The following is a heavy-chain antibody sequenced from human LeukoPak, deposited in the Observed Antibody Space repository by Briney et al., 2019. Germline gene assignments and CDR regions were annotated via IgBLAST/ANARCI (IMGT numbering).Heavy chain of an antibody. D-gene: IGHD2-2*01. CDR1: GFTVSSNY. Sequence: PGGSLRLSCAASGFTVSSNYMSWVRQAPGKGLEWVSVIYSGGNTYYADSVKGRFTISRDNSKNTLYLQMNSLRAEDTAVYYCARAFDCSSTSCYAAGMDYWGQGTLVTVSS. CDR2: IYSGGNT. J-gene: IGHJ4*02. V-gene: IGHV3-66*01. CDR3: ARAFDCSSTSCYAAGMDY.